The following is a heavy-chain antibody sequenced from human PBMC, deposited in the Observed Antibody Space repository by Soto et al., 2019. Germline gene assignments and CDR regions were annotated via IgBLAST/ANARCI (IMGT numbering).Heavy chain of an antibody. CDR3: ARQLGNGWFDS. CDR2: SDYSGNT. J-gene: IGHJ5*01. CDR1: GGSITRDN. V-gene: IGHV4-59*08. D-gene: IGHD7-27*01. Sequence: SETLSLTCTVSGGSITRDNWSWIRQPPGKGLERIAYSDYSGNTNYNPSLKSRVTISVDTSKNQFSLEVRSVTATDTAVYYCARQLGNGWFDSWGQGTLVTVSS.